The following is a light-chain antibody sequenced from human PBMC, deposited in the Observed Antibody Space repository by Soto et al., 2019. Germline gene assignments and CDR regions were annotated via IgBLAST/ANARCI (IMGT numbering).Light chain of an antibody. CDR1: SSDVGGYNY. Sequence: QSALTQHPSASGSPGQSVNISCTGTSSDVGGYNYVSWYQQHPGKAPKRMIYEVSKRPSGVPDRFSGSKSGNTASLTVSGLQAEDEADNYCSSYAGSNIGVFGGGTKVTVL. CDR3: SSYAGSNIGV. J-gene: IGLJ2*01. CDR2: EVS. V-gene: IGLV2-8*01.